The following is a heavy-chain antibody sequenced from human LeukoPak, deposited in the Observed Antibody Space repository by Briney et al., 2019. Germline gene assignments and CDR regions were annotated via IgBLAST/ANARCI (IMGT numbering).Heavy chain of an antibody. V-gene: IGHV1-8*01. CDR2: MNPNSGNT. J-gene: IGHJ4*02. D-gene: IGHD3-16*01. CDR1: GYTFTSYD. CDR3: ATDGDYTFDY. Sequence: ASVKVSCKASGYTFTSYDINWVRQATGQGLEWMGWMNPNSGNTIYAQKFQGRVTMTEDTSTDTAYMELSSLRSEDTAVYYCATDGDYTFDYWGQGTLVTVSS.